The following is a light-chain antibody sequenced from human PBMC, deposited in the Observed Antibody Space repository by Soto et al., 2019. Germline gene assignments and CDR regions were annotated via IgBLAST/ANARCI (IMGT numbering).Light chain of an antibody. CDR1: RDIHDY. Sequence: DVQMTQSPSSLSASAGGAVTITCRASRDIHDYLNWYQQRPGKAPNLLIYGASNLHTGVPSRFVGGGGGTDFSLTISSLHPEDFATYFCQQTYFTPYTFCRGTKLQI. CDR3: QQTYFTPYT. V-gene: IGKV1-39*01. CDR2: GAS. J-gene: IGKJ2*01.